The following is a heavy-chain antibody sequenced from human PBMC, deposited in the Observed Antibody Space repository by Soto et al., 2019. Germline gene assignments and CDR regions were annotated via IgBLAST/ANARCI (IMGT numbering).Heavy chain of an antibody. CDR1: GFTFSSYA. V-gene: IGHV3-23*01. CDR3: AKGGVKVQWLVTRIDY. CDR2: ISGSGGST. D-gene: IGHD6-19*01. J-gene: IGHJ4*02. Sequence: GGSLRLSCAASGFTFSSYAMSWVRQAPGKGLEWVSAISGSGGSTYYADSVKGRFTISRDNSKNTLYLQMNSLRAEDTAVYYCAKGGVKVQWLVTRIDYWGQGTLVTVSS.